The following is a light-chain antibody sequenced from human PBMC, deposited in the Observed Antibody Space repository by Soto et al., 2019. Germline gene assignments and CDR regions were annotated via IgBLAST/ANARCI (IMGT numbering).Light chain of an antibody. V-gene: IGKV1-5*03. CDR2: KAS. CDR1: QSISSW. J-gene: IGKJ1*01. CDR3: QQYDSYPWT. Sequence: DIQMTQSPSTLSASVGDRVTITCWASQSISSWLAWYQQKPGKAPKLLIYKASSLESGVPSRFSGSVSGTEFTLTISSLQPDDFATYYCQQYDSYPWTFGQGTKVEIK.